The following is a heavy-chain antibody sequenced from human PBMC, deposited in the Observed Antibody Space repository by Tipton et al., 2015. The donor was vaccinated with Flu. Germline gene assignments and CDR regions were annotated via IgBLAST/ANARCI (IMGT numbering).Heavy chain of an antibody. V-gene: IGHV3-30*18. J-gene: IGHJ4*02. Sequence: SLRLSCAASGFTFTSYGMHWVRQAPGKGLDWVAVISQDGSNKYYADSVKGRFTISRDKSKNTLYLQMNSLRAEDAAVYYCAKDRRGSSAHFDYWGQGTLVTVSS. CDR2: ISQDGSNK. D-gene: IGHD3-16*01. CDR3: AKDRRGSSAHFDY. CDR1: GFTFTSYG.